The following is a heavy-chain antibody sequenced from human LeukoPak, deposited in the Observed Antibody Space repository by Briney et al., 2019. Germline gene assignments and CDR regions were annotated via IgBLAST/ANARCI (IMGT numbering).Heavy chain of an antibody. D-gene: IGHD6-6*01. CDR3: ARDWGVGGRPGYMDV. V-gene: IGHV4-59*01. J-gene: IGHJ6*03. CDR1: GGSISSYY. Sequence: SETLSLTCTVSGGSISSYYWSWIRQPPGKGLEWIGYIYYSGSTNYSPSLKSRVTISVDMSKNQFSLKLSSVTAADTAVYFCARDWGVGGRPGYMDVWGKGTTVTVSS. CDR2: IYYSGST.